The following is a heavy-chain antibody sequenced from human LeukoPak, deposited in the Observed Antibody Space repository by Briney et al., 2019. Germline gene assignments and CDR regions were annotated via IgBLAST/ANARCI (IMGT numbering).Heavy chain of an antibody. V-gene: IGHV4-59*01. CDR2: IYYSGST. D-gene: IGHD6-25*01. CDR1: GGSISSYY. J-gene: IGHJ5*02. Sequence: SETLSLTCTVSGGSISSYYWSWIRQPPEKGLEWIGYIYYSGSTNYNPSLKSRVTISVDTSKNQFSLKLSSVTAADTAVYYCARGPRAGRNWFDPWGQGTLVTVSS. CDR3: ARGPRAGRNWFDP.